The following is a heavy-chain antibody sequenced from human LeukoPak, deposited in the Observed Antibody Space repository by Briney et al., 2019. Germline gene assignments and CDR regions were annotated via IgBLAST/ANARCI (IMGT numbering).Heavy chain of an antibody. CDR3: ARGDGYDSSGTSSQFDP. D-gene: IGHD3-22*01. CDR1: GYTFTSYY. CDR2: INPSGGST. V-gene: IGHV1-46*01. J-gene: IGHJ5*02. Sequence: ASVKVSCKASGYTFTSYYMHWVRQAPGQGLEWMGIINPSGGSTSYAQKFQGRVTMTRDTSTSTVYMELSSLRSEDTAVYYCARGDGYDSSGTSSQFDPWGQGTLVTVSP.